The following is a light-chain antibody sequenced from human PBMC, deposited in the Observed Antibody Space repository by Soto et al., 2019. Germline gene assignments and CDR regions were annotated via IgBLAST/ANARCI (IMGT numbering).Light chain of an antibody. CDR2: DVS. J-gene: IGLJ3*02. V-gene: IGLV2-11*01. Sequence: QSALTQPRSVSGYPGQSVTISCTGSSSDVGGYNYVSWYQQHPGKAPKLMIYDVSKRPSGVPDRFSGSKSGNTASLTISGLQAEDEADYYCCSYAGSSFWVFGGGTKVTLL. CDR3: CSYAGSSFWV. CDR1: SSDVGGYNY.